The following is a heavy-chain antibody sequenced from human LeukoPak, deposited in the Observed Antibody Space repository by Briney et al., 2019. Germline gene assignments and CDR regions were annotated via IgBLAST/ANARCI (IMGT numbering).Heavy chain of an antibody. J-gene: IGHJ4*02. D-gene: IGHD6-13*01. CDR1: GGTFSSYA. V-gene: IGHV1-69*05. CDR3: ARDKELYSSSWYYFDY. CDR2: IIPIFGTA. Sequence: SVKVSCKASGGTFSSYAISWVRQAPGQGLEWMGRIIPIFGTANYAQKSQGRVTITTDESTSTAYMELSSLRSEDTAVYYCARDKELYSSSWYYFDYWGQGTLVTVSS.